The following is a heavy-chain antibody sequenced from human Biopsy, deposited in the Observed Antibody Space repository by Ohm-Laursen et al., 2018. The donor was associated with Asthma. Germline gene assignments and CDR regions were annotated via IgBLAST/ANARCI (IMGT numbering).Heavy chain of an antibody. J-gene: IGHJ4*02. Sequence: SLRLSCSAFGFTFSNYAMSWVRQAPGKGLEWVSSITGSGGFTYYADSVKGRFTISRDRSENTLYLQMNSLTAEDTAVYHCARGDSSGWSHYYFDYWGQGTLVTVSS. CDR1: GFTFSNYA. D-gene: IGHD6-19*01. V-gene: IGHV3-23*01. CDR3: ARGDSSGWSHYYFDY. CDR2: ITGSGGFT.